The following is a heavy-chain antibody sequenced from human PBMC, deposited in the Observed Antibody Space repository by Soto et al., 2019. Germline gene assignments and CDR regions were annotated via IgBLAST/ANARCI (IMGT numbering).Heavy chain of an antibody. Sequence: PGESLKISCKTSGYTFTSYWVAWVRQMPGEGLEWMGIIYPGDSDTRYSPSFQGQVTISVDKSISTAYLQWSSLKASDTAMYYCARRGYDYYYGMDVWGQGTTVTV. V-gene: IGHV5-51*01. CDR3: ARRGYDYYYGMDV. D-gene: IGHD3-22*01. J-gene: IGHJ6*02. CDR2: IYPGDSDT. CDR1: GYTFTSYW.